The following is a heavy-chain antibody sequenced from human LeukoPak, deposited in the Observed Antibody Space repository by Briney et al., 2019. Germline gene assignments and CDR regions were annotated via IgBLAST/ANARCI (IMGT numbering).Heavy chain of an antibody. CDR1: GGSFSGYY. V-gene: IGHV4-34*01. CDR2: INHSGST. CDR3: ARGLRYYGSGSHRASYFDL. D-gene: IGHD3-10*01. J-gene: IGHJ2*01. Sequence: SETLSLTCAVYGGSFSGYYWSWIRQSPGKGLEWIGEINHSGSTNYNPSLKSRVTISVDTSKNQFSLKLSSVTAADTAVYYCARGLRYYGSGSHRASYFDLWGRGTLVTVSS.